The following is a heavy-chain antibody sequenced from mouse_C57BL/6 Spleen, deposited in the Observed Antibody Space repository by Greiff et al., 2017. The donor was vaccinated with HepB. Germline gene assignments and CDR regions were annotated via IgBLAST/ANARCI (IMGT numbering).Heavy chain of an antibody. CDR3: ARERDLTGTWDY. CDR1: GYTFTSYW. Sequence: QVQLQQSGAELVKPGASVKLSCKASGYTFTSYWMHWVKQRPGQGLEWIGMIHPNSGSTNYNEKFKSKATLTVDKSSSTAYMQLSSLTSEDSAVYYCARERDLTGTWDYWGQGTTLTVSS. CDR2: IHPNSGST. J-gene: IGHJ2*01. V-gene: IGHV1-64*01. D-gene: IGHD4-1*01.